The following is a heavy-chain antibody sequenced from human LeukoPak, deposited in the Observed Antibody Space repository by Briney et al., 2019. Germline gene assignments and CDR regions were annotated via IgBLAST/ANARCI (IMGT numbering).Heavy chain of an antibody. Sequence: SETLSLTCTVSGGSISSYYWSWIRQPPGKGLEWIGYIYYSGSTNYNPSLKSRVTISVDTSKNQFSLKLSSVTAADTAVYYCARSVGATTPFDYWGQGXXXTXXS. CDR3: ARSVGATTPFDY. D-gene: IGHD1-26*01. V-gene: IGHV4-59*01. CDR1: GGSISSYY. CDR2: IYYSGST. J-gene: IGHJ4*02.